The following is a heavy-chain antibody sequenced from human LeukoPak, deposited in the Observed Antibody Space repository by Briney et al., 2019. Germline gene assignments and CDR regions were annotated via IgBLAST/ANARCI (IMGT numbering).Heavy chain of an antibody. D-gene: IGHD2-15*01. CDR2: INPYSGGT. Sequence: ASVKVSCKASGYTFTGYYMHWVRQAPGQGLEWMGWINPYSGGTNYAQKFQGRVTMTRDTSISTAYMELSRLRSDDTAVYYCARVYARYCSGGSCYSWLGYWGQGTLVTVSS. V-gene: IGHV1-2*02. CDR3: ARVYARYCSGGSCYSWLGY. J-gene: IGHJ4*02. CDR1: GYTFTGYY.